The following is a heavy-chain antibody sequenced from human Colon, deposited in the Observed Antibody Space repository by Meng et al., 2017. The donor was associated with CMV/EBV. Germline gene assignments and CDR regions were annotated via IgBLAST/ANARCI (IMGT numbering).Heavy chain of an antibody. Sequence: GESLKISCAASGFPFSSYSMNWVRQAPGKGLEWVSSISSSSSYIYYADSVKGRFTISRDNAKNSLYLQMNSLRAEDTAVYYCARVLKGMGYYYYGMDVWGQGTTVTVSS. CDR2: ISSSSSYI. D-gene: IGHD2-8*01. J-gene: IGHJ6*02. CDR3: ARVLKGMGYYYYGMDV. V-gene: IGHV3-21*01. CDR1: GFPFSSYS.